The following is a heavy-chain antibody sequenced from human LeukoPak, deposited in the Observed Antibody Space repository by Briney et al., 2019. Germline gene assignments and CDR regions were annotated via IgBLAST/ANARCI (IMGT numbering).Heavy chain of an antibody. CDR3: AREEIRSWFDP. Sequence: LSETLSLTCTVSGGSISSCCWSWIRQPPGKGLEWIGYIYYSGSTNYNPSLKSRVTISVDTSKNQFSLKLSSVTAADTAVYYCAREEIRSWFDPWGQGTLVTVSS. D-gene: IGHD5-24*01. CDR1: GGSISSCC. J-gene: IGHJ5*02. CDR2: IYYSGST. V-gene: IGHV4-59*01.